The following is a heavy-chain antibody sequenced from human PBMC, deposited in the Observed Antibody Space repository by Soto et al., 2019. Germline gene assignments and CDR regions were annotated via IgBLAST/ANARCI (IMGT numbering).Heavy chain of an antibody. J-gene: IGHJ2*01. Sequence: EVPLVESGGGLVQPGGSLRLSCAASGFTFSTYSMNWVRQAPGKGLEWVSYISGGTSAIYYADSVKGRFTISRDNAKNSLYLQMNSLRAEDTAVYYCARLYGGSSEWYFDLWGRGTLVTVSS. CDR3: ARLYGGSSEWYFDL. CDR1: GFTFSTYS. D-gene: IGHD2-15*01. CDR2: ISGGTSAI. V-gene: IGHV3-48*01.